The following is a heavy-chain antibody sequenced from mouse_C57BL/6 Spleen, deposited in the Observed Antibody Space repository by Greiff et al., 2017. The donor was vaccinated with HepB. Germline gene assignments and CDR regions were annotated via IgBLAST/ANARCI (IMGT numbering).Heavy chain of an antibody. CDR1: GYTFTSYW. D-gene: IGHD2-1*01. CDR3: ASSIYHEY. J-gene: IGHJ2*01. V-gene: IGHV1-61*01. CDR2: IYPSDSET. Sequence: VQLQQPGAELVRPGSSVKLSCKASGYTFTSYWMDWVKQRPGQGLEWIGNIYPSDSETHYNQKFKDKATLTVDKSSSTAYMQLSSLTSEDSAVYYCASSIYHEYWGQGTTLTVSS.